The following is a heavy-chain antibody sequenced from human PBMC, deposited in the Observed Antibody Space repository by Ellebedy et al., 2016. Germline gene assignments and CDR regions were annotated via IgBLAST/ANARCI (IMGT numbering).Heavy chain of an antibody. CDR2: LSDDGTKE. CDR3: AKDFRNWGSDWCIDL. D-gene: IGHD7-27*01. V-gene: IGHV3-30*18. Sequence: GGSLRLSCAASGFKFTDYGMHWVRQAPGKGLERVAFLSDDGTKEHFADSVKGRFTISRDNSNNSLYLQMNSLRPEDTAIYYCAKDFRNWGSDWCIDLWGRGTQVTVSS. CDR1: GFKFTDYG. J-gene: IGHJ2*01.